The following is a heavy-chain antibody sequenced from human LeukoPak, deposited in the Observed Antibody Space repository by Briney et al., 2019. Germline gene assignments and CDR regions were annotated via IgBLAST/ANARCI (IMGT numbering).Heavy chain of an antibody. CDR1: GGSVSSDSHY. D-gene: IGHD3-9*01. J-gene: IGHJ3*02. CDR2: IYYSGST. CDR3: ARERYFDWLLFHHGDAFDI. V-gene: IGHV4-61*01. Sequence: SETLSLTCTVSGGSVSSDSHYWSWIRQPPGKGLEWIGYIYYSGSTNYNPSLKSRVTISLDTSKNQFSLKLSSVTAADTAVYYCARERYFDWLLFHHGDAFDIWGQGTMVTVSS.